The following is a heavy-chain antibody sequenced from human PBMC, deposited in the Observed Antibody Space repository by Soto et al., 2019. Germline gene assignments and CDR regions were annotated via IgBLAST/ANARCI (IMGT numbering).Heavy chain of an antibody. Sequence: GESLKISCKGSGYSFTSYWIGWVRQMPGKGLEWMGIIYPGDSDTRYSPSFQGQVNISADKSISTPYLQWSSLKASDTAMYYCARFGPHYYDSSGYYDYWGQGTLVTVSS. D-gene: IGHD3-22*01. V-gene: IGHV5-51*01. CDR3: ARFGPHYYDSSGYYDY. J-gene: IGHJ4*02. CDR1: GYSFTSYW. CDR2: IYPGDSDT.